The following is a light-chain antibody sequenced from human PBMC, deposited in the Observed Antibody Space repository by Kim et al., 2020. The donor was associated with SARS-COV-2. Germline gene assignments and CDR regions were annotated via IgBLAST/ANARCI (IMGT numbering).Light chain of an antibody. CDR3: SSYTSNSTCV. V-gene: IGLV2-14*01. CDR1: SSDVGGYTY. Sequence: QSALTQPASVSGSPGQSITISCTGTSSDVGGYTYVSWYQQHSGKAPKLMIYDVSKRPSGVSNRFSGSKSGNTASLTISGLQAEDEADYYCSSYTSNSTCVFGGGTKLTVL. J-gene: IGLJ3*02. CDR2: DVS.